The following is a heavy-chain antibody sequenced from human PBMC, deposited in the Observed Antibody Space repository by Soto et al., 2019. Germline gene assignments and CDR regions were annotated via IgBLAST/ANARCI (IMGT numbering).Heavy chain of an antibody. Sequence: EVMLDESGGGFVKPGGSLRLSCVASGFSVSNNYMTWVRQAPGNGLEWVSVIQGGGSISYADSVRDRFTISRDSSKNTVFLEMNSLRSEDTAVYFCARGEGSGSNALGYWGQGTLVTVSS. D-gene: IGHD3-10*01. CDR1: GFSVSNNY. CDR3: ARGEGSGSNALGY. V-gene: IGHV3-66*01. J-gene: IGHJ4*02. CDR2: IQGGGSI.